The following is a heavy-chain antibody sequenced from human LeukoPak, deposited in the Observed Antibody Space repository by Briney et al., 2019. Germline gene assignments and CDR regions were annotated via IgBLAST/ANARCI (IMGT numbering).Heavy chain of an antibody. D-gene: IGHD4-17*01. V-gene: IGHV4-39*07. CDR3: ARDYGEYYFDY. CDR1: GGSISSDSYY. J-gene: IGHJ4*02. CDR2: IYYTGST. Sequence: SETLSLTCAVSGGSISSDSYYWGWIRQPPGKGLEWIGSIYYTGSTGYNPSLRSRVTISIDTSKNQFSLKLTSVTAADTAVYYCARDYGEYYFDYWGQGTLVTVSS.